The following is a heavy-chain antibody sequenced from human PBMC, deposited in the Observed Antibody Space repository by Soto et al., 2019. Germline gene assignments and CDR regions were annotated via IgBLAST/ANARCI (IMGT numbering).Heavy chain of an antibody. J-gene: IGHJ2*01. CDR2: ISYDGRNK. V-gene: IGHV3-30*18. D-gene: IGHD3-22*01. CDR1: GFTFSGYC. CDR3: AKGSDSSGYWYFDL. Sequence: PGGSLRRSCSASGFTFSGYCMHWVRPAPGKGLEWGAVISYDGRNKYYADSVKGRFTISRDNSKNTLYLQMNSLRAGDTAVYYCAKGSDSSGYWYFDLWGRGTLVTFSS.